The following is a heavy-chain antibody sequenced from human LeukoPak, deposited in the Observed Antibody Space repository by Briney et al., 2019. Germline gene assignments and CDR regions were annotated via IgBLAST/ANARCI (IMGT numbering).Heavy chain of an antibody. Sequence: GGSLRLSCAASGFTFSSYGMHWVRQAPGKGLEWVPAINGGGSSTYYADSVKGRFTISRDNSKNTLYLQMNSLRAEDTAVYYCAKPARTDYVDYWGQGTLVTVSS. CDR3: AKPARTDYVDY. D-gene: IGHD1-14*01. CDR2: INGGGSST. V-gene: IGHV3-NL1*01. CDR1: GFTFSSYG. J-gene: IGHJ4*02.